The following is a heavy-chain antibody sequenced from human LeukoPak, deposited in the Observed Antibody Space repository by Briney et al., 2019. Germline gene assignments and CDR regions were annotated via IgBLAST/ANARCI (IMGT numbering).Heavy chain of an antibody. D-gene: IGHD3-22*01. J-gene: IGHJ3*02. V-gene: IGHV5-51*01. CDR3: ARLGHGTSHWGRFDSLDI. CDR1: GYSFTNNW. Sequence: GESLQISCKGSGYSFTNNWIAWVRQLPGKGLEWMGTIYPGDSDTRYSPSFQGQVTISADKSISAAYLQWRSLKATDTAMYYCARLGHGTSHWGRFDSLDIWGQGTLVTVSS. CDR2: IYPGDSDT.